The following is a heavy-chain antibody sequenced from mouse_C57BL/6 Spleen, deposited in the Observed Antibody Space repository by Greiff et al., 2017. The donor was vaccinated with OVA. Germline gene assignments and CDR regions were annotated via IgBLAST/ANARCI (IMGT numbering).Heavy chain of an antibody. CDR1: GYSITSGYY. V-gene: IGHV3-6*01. CDR3: ARGLYDGYYRDY. D-gene: IGHD2-3*01. J-gene: IGHJ4*01. Sequence: EVQLQESGPGLVKPSQSLSLTCSVTGYSITSGYYWNWIRQFPGNKLEWMGYISYDGSNNYNPSLKNRISITRDTSKNQFFLKLNSVTTEDTATYYCARGLYDGYYRDYWGQGTSVTVSS. CDR2: ISYDGSN.